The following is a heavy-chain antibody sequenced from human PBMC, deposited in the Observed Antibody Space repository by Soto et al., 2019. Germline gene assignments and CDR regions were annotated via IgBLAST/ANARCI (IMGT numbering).Heavy chain of an antibody. D-gene: IGHD3-16*01. J-gene: IGHJ4*02. CDR1: GYTPTNYD. Sequence: QVPLVQSGPEVKKPGASVTVSCKTSGYTPTNYDIVWVRQAPGQGLEWMGWISAYNGNRNSPQKLQGRLTMTTATSTKTAYMALRSLRSDATAVYFCASALYRRGTSSAFDNWGQGTLVTVSS. V-gene: IGHV1-18*01. CDR3: ASALYRRGTSSAFDN. CDR2: ISAYNGNR.